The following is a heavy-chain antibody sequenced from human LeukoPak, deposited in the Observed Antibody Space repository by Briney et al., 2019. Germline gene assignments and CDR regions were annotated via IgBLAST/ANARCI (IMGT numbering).Heavy chain of an antibody. CDR3: GTYSNGVAGDV. D-gene: IGHD1-1*01. Sequence: PGGSLRLSCVTSGFTFSESWMSWVRQAPGKGLEWVADIKEDGSQKDYVDSVKGRFTISRDNAKNSLYLQMDSLRAEDTALYYCGTYSNGVAGDVWGQGTTV. V-gene: IGHV3-7*01. CDR2: IKEDGSQK. CDR1: GFTFSESW. J-gene: IGHJ6*02.